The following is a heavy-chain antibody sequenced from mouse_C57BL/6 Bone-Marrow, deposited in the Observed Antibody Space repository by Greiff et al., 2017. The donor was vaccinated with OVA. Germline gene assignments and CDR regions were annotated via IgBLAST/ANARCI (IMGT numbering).Heavy chain of an antibody. CDR2: IYPRDGST. D-gene: IGHD1-1*01. CDR3: ARTSYYYGSSPYYFDY. J-gene: IGHJ2*01. V-gene: IGHV1-78*01. Sequence: VQLQQSDAELVKPGASVKISCKASGYTFTDHTIHWMKQRPEQGLEWIGYIYPRDGSTKYNEKFKGKATLTADKSSSTAYMQLNSLTSEDSAVYFCARTSYYYGSSPYYFDYWGQGTTLTVSS. CDR1: GYTFTDHT.